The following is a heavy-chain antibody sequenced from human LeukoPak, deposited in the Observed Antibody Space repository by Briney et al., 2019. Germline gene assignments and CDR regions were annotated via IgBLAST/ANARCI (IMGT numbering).Heavy chain of an antibody. J-gene: IGHJ3*02. CDR2: ISGSGTGT. CDR3: AKRASRAFDI. V-gene: IGHV3-23*01. Sequence: GGSLRLSCTASGFTFSSFAMTWVRQAPRQGLEWVSDISGSGTGTYHADSVKGRFTISRDNSKNTLYLQMSSLGAEDTAVYYCAKRASRAFDIWGQGTMVTVSS. CDR1: GFTFSSFA.